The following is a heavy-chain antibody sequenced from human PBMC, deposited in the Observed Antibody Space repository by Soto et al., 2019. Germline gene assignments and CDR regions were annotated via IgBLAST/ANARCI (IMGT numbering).Heavy chain of an antibody. J-gene: IGHJ6*02. Sequence: PGGSLRLSCAASGFTFSSYEMNWVRQAPGKGLEWVSYISSSGSTIYYADSVKGRFTISRDNAKNSLYLQMNSLRAEDTAVYYCATPPPSGYCSGGSCYRYYYYYGMDVWGQGTTVTVYS. CDR1: GFTFSSYE. CDR3: ATPPPSGYCSGGSCYRYYYYYGMDV. V-gene: IGHV3-48*03. D-gene: IGHD2-15*01. CDR2: ISSSGSTI.